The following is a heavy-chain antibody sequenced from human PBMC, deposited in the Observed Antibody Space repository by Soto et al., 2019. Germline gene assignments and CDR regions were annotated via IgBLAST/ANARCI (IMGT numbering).Heavy chain of an antibody. CDR1: GFTFSSYW. CDR3: TSAPKSYYMDV. Sequence: EMQLVESGGDLVQPGGSLRLSCATSGFTFSSYWLHWVRQAPGKGLVWVSRIKSDGTSPTYADSVKGRFTISRDDAKNTLYRKMRGLRAGDTAVYYCTSAPKSYYMDVWGKGPRSPSP. J-gene: IGHJ6*03. CDR2: IKSDGTSP. V-gene: IGHV3-74*01.